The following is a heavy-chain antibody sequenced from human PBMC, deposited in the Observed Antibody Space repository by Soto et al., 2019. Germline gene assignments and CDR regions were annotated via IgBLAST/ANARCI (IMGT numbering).Heavy chain of an antibody. CDR2: IYYSGST. V-gene: IGHV4-39*01. CDR3: ARKGDGSNYDYYGMDV. Sequence: SETLSLTCTVSGGSISSSSYYWGWIRQPPGKGLEWIGSIYYSGSTYYNPSLKSRVTISVDTSKNQSSLKLSSVTAADTAVYYCARKGDGSNYDYYGMDVWGQGTTVTVSS. D-gene: IGHD1-26*01. J-gene: IGHJ6*02. CDR1: GGSISSSSYY.